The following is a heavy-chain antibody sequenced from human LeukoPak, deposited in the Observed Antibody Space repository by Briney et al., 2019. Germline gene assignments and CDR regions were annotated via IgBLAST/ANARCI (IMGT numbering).Heavy chain of an antibody. CDR3: ARDDPTGTTGQDY. CDR2: ISSSSSYI. V-gene: IGHV3-21*01. D-gene: IGHD1-1*01. Sequence: TGGSLRLSCAASGFTFSSYSMNWVRQAPGKGLEWVSSISSSSSYIYYADSVKGRFTISRDNAKNSLYLQMNSLRAEDTAVYYCARDDPTGTTGQDYWGQGILVTVSS. J-gene: IGHJ4*02. CDR1: GFTFSSYS.